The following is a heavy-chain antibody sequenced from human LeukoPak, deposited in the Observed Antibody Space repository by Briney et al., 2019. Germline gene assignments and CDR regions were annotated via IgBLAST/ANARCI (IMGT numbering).Heavy chain of an antibody. CDR1: GGSISSYY. CDR3: ARHGVDSSGYQNFDY. CDR2: IYYSGST. V-gene: IGHV4-59*08. J-gene: IGHJ4*02. Sequence: SETLSLTCTVSGGSISSYYWSWLRQPPGKGLEWIGYIYYSGSTNYNPSLKSRVTISVDTSKSQFSLKLSSVTAADTAVYYCARHGVDSSGYQNFDYWGQGTLVTVSS. D-gene: IGHD3-22*01.